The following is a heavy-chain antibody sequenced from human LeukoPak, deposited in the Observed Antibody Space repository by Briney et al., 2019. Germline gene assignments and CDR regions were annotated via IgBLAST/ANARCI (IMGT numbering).Heavy chain of an antibody. J-gene: IGHJ4*02. Sequence: LPGGSLRLSCAASGFTFGSYAMGWVRQAPGKGLEWVSAVSASGPNTYYADSVKGRYTVSRDNSKNTLYLQMSSLRADDTAVYYCARGRGSSRYYFDYWGRGTLVTVSS. D-gene: IGHD1-26*01. V-gene: IGHV3-23*01. CDR1: GFTFGSYA. CDR2: VSASGPNT. CDR3: ARGRGSSRYYFDY.